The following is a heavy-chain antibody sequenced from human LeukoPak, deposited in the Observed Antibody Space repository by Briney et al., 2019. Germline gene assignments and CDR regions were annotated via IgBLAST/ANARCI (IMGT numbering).Heavy chain of an antibody. CDR3: ARYLDYGGNSRVFQH. CDR1: GGSISSYY. CDR2: ISHGGST. V-gene: IGHV4-34*01. Sequence: SETLSLTCTVSGGSISSYYWSWIRQPPGKGLEWIGEISHGGSTNYNPSLKSRVTISIDTSKNQFSLKLSSVTAADTAVYYCARYLDYGGNSRVFQHWGQGTLVTVSS. J-gene: IGHJ1*01. D-gene: IGHD4-23*01.